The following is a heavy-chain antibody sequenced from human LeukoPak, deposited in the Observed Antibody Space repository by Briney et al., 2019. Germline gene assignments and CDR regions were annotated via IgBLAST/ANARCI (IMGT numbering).Heavy chain of an antibody. J-gene: IGHJ4*02. Sequence: ASVKVSCTASGYTFTTFAVHWVRQAPGQRLEWMGWINAGNGNTKYSQKFQGRVTFTWDTSASTDTSASTASMELSSLGSEDTAVYYCAREGRWSRAFDHWGQGTLVIVSS. V-gene: IGHV1-3*01. CDR3: AREGRWSRAFDH. CDR1: GYTFTTFA. CDR2: INAGNGNT. D-gene: IGHD3-10*01.